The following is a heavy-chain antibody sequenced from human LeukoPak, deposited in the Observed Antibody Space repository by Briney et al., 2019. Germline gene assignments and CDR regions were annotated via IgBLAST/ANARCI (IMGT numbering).Heavy chain of an antibody. D-gene: IGHD6-13*01. CDR1: GFTFCSYA. V-gene: IGHV3-15*01. J-gene: IGHJ4*02. Sequence: PGGSLRLSCAASGFTFCSYAMSWVRQAPGKGLEWVGRIKSKTDGGTTDYAAPVKGRFTISRDDSKNTLYLQMNSLRTEDTAVYYCTTDSSSWAVWGQGTLVTVSS. CDR3: TTDSSSWAV. CDR2: IKSKTDGGTT.